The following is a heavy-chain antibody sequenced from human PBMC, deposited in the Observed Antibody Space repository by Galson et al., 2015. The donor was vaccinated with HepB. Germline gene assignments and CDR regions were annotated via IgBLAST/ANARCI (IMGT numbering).Heavy chain of an antibody. CDR1: GFTFSSYG. Sequence: SLRLSCAASGFTFSSYGMHWVRQAPGKGLEWVAVISYDGSNKYYADSVKGRFTISRDNSKNTLYLQMNSLRAEDTAVYYCAKEGDYDSSGYLRGYYFDYWGQGTLVTVSS. J-gene: IGHJ4*02. D-gene: IGHD3-22*01. V-gene: IGHV3-30*18. CDR3: AKEGDYDSSGYLRGYYFDY. CDR2: ISYDGSNK.